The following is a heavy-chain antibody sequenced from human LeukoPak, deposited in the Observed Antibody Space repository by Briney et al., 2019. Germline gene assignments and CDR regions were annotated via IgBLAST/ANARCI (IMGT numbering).Heavy chain of an antibody. J-gene: IGHJ4*02. V-gene: IGHV3-66*04. CDR3: ARRCSGGSCQMDY. CDR2: IYSGGST. Sequence: PGGSLRLSCAASGFTVSSNYMSWVRQAPGKGLEWVSVIYSGGSTYYADSVKGRFTISRDNSKNTLYLQMNSLRPEDTAVYYCARRCSGGSCQMDYWGQGALVTVSS. D-gene: IGHD2-15*01. CDR1: GFTVSSNY.